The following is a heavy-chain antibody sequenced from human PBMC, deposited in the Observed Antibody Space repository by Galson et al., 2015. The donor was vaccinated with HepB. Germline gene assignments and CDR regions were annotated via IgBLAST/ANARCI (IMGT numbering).Heavy chain of an antibody. D-gene: IGHD4-17*01. V-gene: IGHV4-59*01. J-gene: IGHJ5*02. Sequence: TVSGGSISSYYWSWIRQPPGKGLEWIGYIYYSGSTNYNPSLKSRVTISVDTSKNQFSLKLSSVTAADTAVYYCARDNGDYGNNWFDPWGQGTLVTVSS. CDR2: IYYSGST. CDR1: GGSISSYY. CDR3: ARDNGDYGNNWFDP.